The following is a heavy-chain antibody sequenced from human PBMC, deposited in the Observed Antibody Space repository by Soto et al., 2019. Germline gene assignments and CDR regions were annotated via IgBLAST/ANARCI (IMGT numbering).Heavy chain of an antibody. CDR1: GFTFSSYA. Sequence: EVQLLESGGGLVQPGGSLRLSCAASGFTFSSYAMSWVRQAPGRGLEWVSAISGSGGSTYYADSVKGRFTISRDNSKNTLYLQMNSLRAEDTAVYYCAKASRGYRRYFDYWGQGTLVTVSS. V-gene: IGHV3-23*01. D-gene: IGHD5-18*01. J-gene: IGHJ4*02. CDR2: ISGSGGST. CDR3: AKASRGYRRYFDY.